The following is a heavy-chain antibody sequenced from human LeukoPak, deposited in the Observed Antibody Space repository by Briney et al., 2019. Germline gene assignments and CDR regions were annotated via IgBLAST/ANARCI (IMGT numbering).Heavy chain of an antibody. D-gene: IGHD5-24*01. V-gene: IGHV4-38-2*02. J-gene: IGHJ3*02. Sequence: SETLSLTCTVSGYSISSGYYWGWIRQPPGKGLEWIGSIYHSGSTYYNPSLKSRVTISVDTSKNQFSLKLSSVTAADTAVYYCARAPQRRWLPLRKDAFDIWGQGTMVTVSS. CDR1: GYSISSGYY. CDR2: IYHSGST. CDR3: ARAPQRRWLPLRKDAFDI.